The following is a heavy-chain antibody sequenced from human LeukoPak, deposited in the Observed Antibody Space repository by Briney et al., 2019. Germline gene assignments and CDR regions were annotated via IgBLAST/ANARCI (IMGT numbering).Heavy chain of an antibody. V-gene: IGHV3-53*01. CDR3: ARDHTRSSSWCAFDI. D-gene: IGHD6-13*01. Sequence: PGGSLRLSCAASGFTVSSNYMSWVRQAPGKGLEWVSVIYSGGSTYYADSVKGRFTISRDNSKNTLYLQMNSLRAEDTAVYYCARDHTRSSSWCAFDIWGQGTMVTVSS. CDR1: GFTVSSNY. CDR2: IYSGGST. J-gene: IGHJ3*02.